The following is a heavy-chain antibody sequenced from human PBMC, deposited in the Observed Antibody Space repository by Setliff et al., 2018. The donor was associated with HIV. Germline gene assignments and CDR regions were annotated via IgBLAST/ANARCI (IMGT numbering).Heavy chain of an antibody. D-gene: IGHD3-3*01. CDR3: ATILVYGVYKWFNP. J-gene: IGHJ5*02. CDR1: GDFISSDYY. CDR2: LYSGGGI. Sequence: SETLSLTCTVSGDFISSDYYWGLIRQPPGKGLECIGSLYSGGGISRNPSLKSRVIIFVDTSKNQFSLPLNSVTAADTAVYYCATILVYGVYKWFNPWGQGTLVTVSS. V-gene: IGHV4-38-2*02.